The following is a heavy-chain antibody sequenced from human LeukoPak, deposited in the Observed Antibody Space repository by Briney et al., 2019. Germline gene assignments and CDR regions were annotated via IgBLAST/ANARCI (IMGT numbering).Heavy chain of an antibody. J-gene: IGHJ5*02. CDR3: ARNAAVATSRSWFDP. CDR2: AYYSGST. CDR1: GGSISNYY. D-gene: IGHD6-19*01. V-gene: IGHV4-59*08. Sequence: PSETLSLTCTVPGGSISNYYWSWIRQPPGKGLEWIGYAYYSGSTNYNPSLESRVTMSVDTSKNKFTLKLSSVTAADTAVYYCARNAAVATSRSWFDPWGQGSLVTVSS.